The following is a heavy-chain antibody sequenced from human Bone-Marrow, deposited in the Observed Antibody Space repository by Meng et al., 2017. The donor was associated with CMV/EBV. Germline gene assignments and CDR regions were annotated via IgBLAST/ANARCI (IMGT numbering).Heavy chain of an antibody. D-gene: IGHD1-1*01. J-gene: IGHJ6*02. Sequence: GESLKISCTVSGFTFSDYAMTWVRQAPGTGLEWVGFIRSKTYGGTTEYAASVKGRFTISRDDSKSIAYLQMNSLKTEDTVGYNGARARNWNYNGGMDVWGLGTTVTVSS. V-gene: IGHV3-49*04. CDR1: GFTFSDYA. CDR3: ARARNWNYNGGMDV. CDR2: IRSKTYGGTT.